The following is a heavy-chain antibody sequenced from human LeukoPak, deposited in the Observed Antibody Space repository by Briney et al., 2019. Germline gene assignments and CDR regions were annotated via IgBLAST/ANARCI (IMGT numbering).Heavy chain of an antibody. CDR1: GYSFPYYW. Sequence: GESLKISCKGFGYSFPYYWIVWVRQMPGKGLEWMGIIYPGDSDTRYSPSFQGQVTISADKSISTAYLQWSSLKASDTAMYYCARLGQWLVLRAFDIWGQGTMVTVSS. CDR2: IYPGDSDT. J-gene: IGHJ3*02. V-gene: IGHV5-51*01. CDR3: ARLGQWLVLRAFDI. D-gene: IGHD6-19*01.